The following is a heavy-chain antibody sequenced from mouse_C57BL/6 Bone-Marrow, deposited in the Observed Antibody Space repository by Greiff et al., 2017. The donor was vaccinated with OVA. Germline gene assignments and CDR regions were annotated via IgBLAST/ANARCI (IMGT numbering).Heavy chain of an antibody. V-gene: IGHV1-59*01. J-gene: IGHJ2*01. CDR3: ARWGY. CDR1: GYTFNSYW. Sequence: QVQLQQPGAELVRPGTSVKLSCKASGYTFNSYWMHWVKQRPGQGLEWIGVIDPSDSYTNYNQKFKGKATLTVDTSSSTAYMQLSSLTSEDSAVYYCARWGYWGQGTTLTVSS. CDR2: IDPSDSYT.